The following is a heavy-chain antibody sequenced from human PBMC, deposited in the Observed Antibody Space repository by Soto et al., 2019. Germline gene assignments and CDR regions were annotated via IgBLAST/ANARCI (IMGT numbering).Heavy chain of an antibody. CDR2: MNPNSGNT. J-gene: IGHJ6*02. V-gene: IGHV1-8*01. Sequence: QVQLVQSGAEVKKPGASVKVSCKASGYTFTSYDINWVRQATGQGLEWMGWMNPNSGNTGYAQKFQGRVTMTMNTSISTAYMELSSLRSEDTAVYYCARRGSSSWYYYYYGIDVWGQGTTVTVSS. CDR1: GYTFTSYD. D-gene: IGHD6-13*01. CDR3: ARRGSSSWYYYYYGIDV.